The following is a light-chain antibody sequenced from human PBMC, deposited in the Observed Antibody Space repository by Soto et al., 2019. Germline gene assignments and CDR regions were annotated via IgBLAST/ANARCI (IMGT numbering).Light chain of an antibody. CDR1: QSISSW. V-gene: IGKV1-5*03. J-gene: IGKJ1*01. Sequence: DIQMTPSPSTLSASVVDRVTITCRASQSISSWLAWYQQKPGKAPKLLIYKASSLESGVPSRFSGSGSGTEFTLTISSLQPDDFATYYCQHYNSYSEAFGQGTKVDI. CDR3: QHYNSYSEA. CDR2: KAS.